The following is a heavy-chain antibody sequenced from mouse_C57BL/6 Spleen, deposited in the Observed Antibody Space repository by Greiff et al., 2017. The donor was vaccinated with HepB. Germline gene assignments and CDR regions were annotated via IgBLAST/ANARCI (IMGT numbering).Heavy chain of an antibody. D-gene: IGHD2-5*01. J-gene: IGHJ3*01. CDR1: GYTFTSYW. CDR2: IDPSDSYT. Sequence: VQLQQPGAELVKPGASVKLSCKASGYTFTSYWMQWVKQRPGQGLEWIGEIDPSDSYTNYNQKFKGKATLTVDTSSSTAYMQLSSLTSEDSAVYYCARHSNYVDYWGQGTLVTVSA. V-gene: IGHV1-50*01. CDR3: ARHSNYVDY.